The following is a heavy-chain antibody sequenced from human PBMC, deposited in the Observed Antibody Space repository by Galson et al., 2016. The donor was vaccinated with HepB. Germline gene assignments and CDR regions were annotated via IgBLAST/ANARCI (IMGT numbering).Heavy chain of an antibody. V-gene: IGHV3-74*03. J-gene: IGHJ4*02. CDR2: INSEGSST. D-gene: IGHD6-19*01. CDR3: ARDRASSGWYVFGS. Sequence: SLRLSCAASGFTFSDFWMHWVRQVPGKGLVWVSRINSEGSSTKYADSVKGRFTISRDNADNTLYPQMNSPRAEDSAVYYCARDRASSGWYVFGSWGQGTLVTVAS. CDR1: GFTFSDFW.